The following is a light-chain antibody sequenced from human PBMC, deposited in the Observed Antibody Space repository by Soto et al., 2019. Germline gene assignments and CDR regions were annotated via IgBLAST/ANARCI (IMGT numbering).Light chain of an antibody. CDR2: DVS. CDR3: SSYTSSSSYV. CDR1: SSDVGTYNS. J-gene: IGLJ1*01. V-gene: IGLV2-14*01. Sequence: QSVLTQPAAVSGSPGQSIAISCTGTSSDVGTYNSVSWYQQYPGKAPKLMIHDVSNRPPGVSDRFSGSKSGNTASLTISGLQSEDEADYYCSSYTSSSSYVFGSGTKVTV.